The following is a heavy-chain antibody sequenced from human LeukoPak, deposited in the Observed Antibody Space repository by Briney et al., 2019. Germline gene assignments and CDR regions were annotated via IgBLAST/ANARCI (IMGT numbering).Heavy chain of an antibody. CDR3: ARDPPGIAASGTYY. D-gene: IGHD6-13*01. V-gene: IGHV3-30*04. CDR1: GFTFSSYA. J-gene: IGHJ4*02. Sequence: GRSLRLSCATSGFTFSSYAMHWVRQAPGKGLEWVAVISYDGSNKYYADSVKGRFTISRDNSKNTLYLQMNSLRVEDTAVYYCARDPPGIAASGTYYWGQGTLVTVSS. CDR2: ISYDGSNK.